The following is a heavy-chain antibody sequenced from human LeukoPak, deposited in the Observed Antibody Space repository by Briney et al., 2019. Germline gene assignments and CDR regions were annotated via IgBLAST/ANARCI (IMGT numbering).Heavy chain of an antibody. J-gene: IGHJ4*02. Sequence: SETLSLTCTVSGGSISSYYWSWIRQPPGKGLEWIGHIVYSGSANYNPSLDSRVTISVDTSKNQFSLKLSSVTAADTAVYYCARGRYYYDSSGYRLFDYWGQGTLVTVSS. CDR3: ARGRYYYDSSGYRLFDY. CDR2: IVYSGSA. CDR1: GGSISSYY. D-gene: IGHD3-22*01. V-gene: IGHV4-59*01.